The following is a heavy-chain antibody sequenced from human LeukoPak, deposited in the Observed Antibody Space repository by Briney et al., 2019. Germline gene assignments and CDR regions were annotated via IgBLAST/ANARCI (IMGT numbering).Heavy chain of an antibody. D-gene: IGHD3-10*01. V-gene: IGHV4-39*07. CDR2: IYDSGST. CDR1: GASISGSGYY. Sequence: SETLSLTCTVSGASISGSGYYWGWIRQPPGKGLEWIGNIYDSGSTYYNASLQSRVTLSIDTSKNQFSLKLSSVTAADTAVYYCARDIWFGDNSFDIWGQGTMVTVSS. J-gene: IGHJ3*02. CDR3: ARDIWFGDNSFDI.